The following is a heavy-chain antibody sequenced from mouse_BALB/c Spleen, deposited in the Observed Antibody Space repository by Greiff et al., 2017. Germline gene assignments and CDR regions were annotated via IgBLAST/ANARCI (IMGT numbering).Heavy chain of an antibody. CDR1: GYTFTDYE. D-gene: IGHD2-14*01. V-gene: IGHV1-15*01. CDR2: IDPETGGT. J-gene: IGHJ4*01. CDR3: TRSGYRYGNAMDY. Sequence: QVHVKQSGAELVRPGASVTLSCKASGYTFTDYEMHWVKQTPVHGLEWIGAIDPETGGTAYNQKFKGKATLTADKSSSTAYMELRSLTSEDSAVYYCTRSGYRYGNAMDYWGQGTSVTVSS.